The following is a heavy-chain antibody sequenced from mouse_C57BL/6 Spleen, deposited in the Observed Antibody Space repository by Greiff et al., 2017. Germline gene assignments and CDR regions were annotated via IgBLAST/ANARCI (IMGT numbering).Heavy chain of an antibody. Sequence: EVQLVESEGGLVQPGSSMKLSCTASGFTFSDYYMAWVRQVPEKGLECVAHINYDGSSNYYLDSLKSRFISSRANAKNILYLQMSSLKSEDTATYYCARRWYYDYEDYAMDYWGQGTSVTVSS. CDR1: GFTFSDYY. V-gene: IGHV5-16*01. D-gene: IGHD2-4*01. CDR3: ARRWYYDYEDYAMDY. J-gene: IGHJ4*01. CDR2: INYDGSSN.